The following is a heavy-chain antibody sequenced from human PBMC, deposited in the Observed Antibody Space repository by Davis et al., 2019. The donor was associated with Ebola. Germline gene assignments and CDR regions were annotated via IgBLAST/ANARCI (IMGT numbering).Heavy chain of an antibody. Sequence: SETLSLTCTVSGGSVSSSSDYWGWIRQPPGKGLEWIGSIASGGTTYYNPSLKSRLTISVDTSKNQFSLILRSVTATDTAVYFCARHDFHNSGYPFDYWGQGTLVTVSS. CDR1: GGSVSSSSDY. CDR2: IASGGTT. D-gene: IGHD6-19*01. CDR3: ARHDFHNSGYPFDY. V-gene: IGHV4-39*01. J-gene: IGHJ4*02.